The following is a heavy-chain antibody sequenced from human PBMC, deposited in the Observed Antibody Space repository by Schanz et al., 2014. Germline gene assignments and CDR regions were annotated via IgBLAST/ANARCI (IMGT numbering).Heavy chain of an antibody. J-gene: IGHJ2*01. CDR2: IKRDGSEK. CDR1: GFTFSSYA. V-gene: IGHV3-7*03. Sequence: EVQLVESGGGLVQPGGSLRLSCAASGFTFSSYAMSWVRQAPGKGLEWVANIKRDGSEKNYLDSVKGRFTISRDNTKNSLFLQLNSLRADDTAVYYCARHRGSGGRNWYFDLWGRGTLVTVSS. CDR3: ARHRGSGGRNWYFDL. D-gene: IGHD1-26*01.